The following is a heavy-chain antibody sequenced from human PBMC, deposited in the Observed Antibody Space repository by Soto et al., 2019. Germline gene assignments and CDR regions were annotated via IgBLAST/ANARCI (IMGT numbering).Heavy chain of an antibody. Sequence: QVQLAQSGAEVRKPGSSVKVSCGASGGSFSDFAFSWVRQAPGQGLEWMGGIIPMFAASKYAQRFQDRVTITADESTNTVYLALSSLTSDGTATYYCARGGIVAVPAALSSYHDYTNYRFDSCGQGTLVTVSS. J-gene: IGHJ4*02. D-gene: IGHD2-15*01. CDR2: IIPMFAAS. CDR3: ARGGIVAVPAALSSYHDYTNYRFDS. V-gene: IGHV1-69*01. CDR1: GGSFSDFA.